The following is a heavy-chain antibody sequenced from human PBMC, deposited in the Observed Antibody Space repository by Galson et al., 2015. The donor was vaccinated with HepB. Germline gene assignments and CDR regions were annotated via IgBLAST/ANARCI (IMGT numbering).Heavy chain of an antibody. Sequence: SVKVSCKASGGSFSSFAISWVRQAPGQGLEWMGGIMPVFAIVNYAQKFQDRVTTTADTSTRTTTAYMELSSRTSDDTAVYYCARGMGDGNNLVRYYYYGLDVWGQGTTVTVSS. CDR3: ARGMGDGNNLVRYYYYGLDV. D-gene: IGHD5-24*01. J-gene: IGHJ6*02. CDR1: GGSFSSFA. CDR2: IMPVFAIV. V-gene: IGHV1-69*10.